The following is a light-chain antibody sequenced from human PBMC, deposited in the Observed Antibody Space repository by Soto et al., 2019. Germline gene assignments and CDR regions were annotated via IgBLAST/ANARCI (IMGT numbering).Light chain of an antibody. CDR1: SSDIIGYSY. J-gene: IGLJ2*01. CDR2: EVS. V-gene: IGLV2-14*01. Sequence: HSALTQPASVSGSPGQSITISCSGASSDIIGYSYVSWYQQHPGKAPRLIIYEVSNRPSGVSDRFSGSKSGNTASLTISGLQAEDEADYYCSSYTNTHTLIFGGGTK. CDR3: SSYTNTHTLI.